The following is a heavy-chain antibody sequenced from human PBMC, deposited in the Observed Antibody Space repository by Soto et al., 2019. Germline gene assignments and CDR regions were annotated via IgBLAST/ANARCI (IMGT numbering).Heavy chain of an antibody. CDR1: GGSISSGGYY. CDR2: IYYSGST. Sequence: SETLSLTCTVSGGSISSGGYYWSWIRQHPGKGLEWIGYIYYSGSTYYNPSLKSRVTISVDTSKNQFSLKLSSVTAADTAVYYCARVLSVGYCSGGSCYSPAFDIWGQGTMVTVSS. J-gene: IGHJ3*02. CDR3: ARVLSVGYCSGGSCYSPAFDI. V-gene: IGHV4-31*03. D-gene: IGHD2-15*01.